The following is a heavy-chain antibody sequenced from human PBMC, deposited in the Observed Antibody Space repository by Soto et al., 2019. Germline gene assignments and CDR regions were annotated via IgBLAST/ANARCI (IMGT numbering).Heavy chain of an antibody. CDR3: TIAAYCSGATCYSGYNWFHP. CDR1: GYTLSEVA. Sequence: ASVKVSCKVSGYTLSEVAIHWVRQTPGEGLEWIGGFDPENAETSYAQNFQGRVTLTEDTSTDTAYLELSGLRSEDTAIYYCTIAAYCSGATCYSGYNWFHPWGQGSLVT. CDR2: FDPENAET. V-gene: IGHV1-24*01. D-gene: IGHD2-2*01. J-gene: IGHJ5*02.